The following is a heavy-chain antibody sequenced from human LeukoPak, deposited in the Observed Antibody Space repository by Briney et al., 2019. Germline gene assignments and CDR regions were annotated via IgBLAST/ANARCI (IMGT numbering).Heavy chain of an antibody. CDR3: ARPAFGERPLDAFDI. CDR1: RSPIGSSSYY. D-gene: IGHD3-10*01. CDR2: IYYTGTT. Sequence: SETLSLTCTVSRSPIGSSSYYWGWIRQPPGKGLEWIGSIYYTGTTYYNPSLKSRVTMSVDTSKSQFSLKLSSVTAADTAVYYCARPAFGERPLDAFDIWGQGTMVTVSS. V-gene: IGHV4-39*01. J-gene: IGHJ3*02.